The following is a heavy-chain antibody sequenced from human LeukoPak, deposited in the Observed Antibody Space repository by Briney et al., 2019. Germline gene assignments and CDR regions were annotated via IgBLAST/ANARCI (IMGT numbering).Heavy chain of an antibody. D-gene: IGHD2-2*01. J-gene: IGHJ6*02. Sequence: GESLKISCQGSGYSFNNYWIAWVRQMPGKGMEWMGITQPGDSDTRYSPSFQGQVTISADKSISTAHLQWSSLKASDTAMYYCARHLHCSSTSCLWGEYYYYYGMDVWGQGTTVTVSS. CDR2: TQPGDSDT. V-gene: IGHV5-51*01. CDR3: ARHLHCSSTSCLWGEYYYYYGMDV. CDR1: GYSFNNYW.